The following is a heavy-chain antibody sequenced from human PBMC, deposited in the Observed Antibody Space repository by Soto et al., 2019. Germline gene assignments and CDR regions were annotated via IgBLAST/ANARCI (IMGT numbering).Heavy chain of an antibody. CDR1: GYTFTGYY. V-gene: IGHV1-2*04. CDR3: ARDLRTLNYYYGMDV. CDR2: INPNSGGT. J-gene: IGHJ6*02. Sequence: ASVKVSCKASGYTFTGYYMHWVRQAPGQGLEWMGWINPNSGGTNYAQKFQGWVTMTRDTSISTAYMGLSRLRSDDTAVYYCARDLRTLNYYYGMDVWGQGTTVTVSS. D-gene: IGHD3-9*01.